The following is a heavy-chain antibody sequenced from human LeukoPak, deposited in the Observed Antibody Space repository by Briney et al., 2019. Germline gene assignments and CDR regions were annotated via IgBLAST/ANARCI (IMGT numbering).Heavy chain of an antibody. Sequence: ASETLSPTCAVYGGSFSGYSWSWIRQPPGKGLEWIGEINHSGSTNYNPSLKSRVTISVDTSKKQFSLKLSSVTAADTAVYYCARGRLLMWFDPWGQGTLVTVSS. CDR3: ARGRLLMWFDP. J-gene: IGHJ5*02. D-gene: IGHD3-16*01. V-gene: IGHV4-34*01. CDR1: GGSFSGYS. CDR2: INHSGST.